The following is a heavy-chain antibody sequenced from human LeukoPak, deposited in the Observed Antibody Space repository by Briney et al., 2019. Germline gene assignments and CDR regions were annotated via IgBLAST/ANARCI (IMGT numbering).Heavy chain of an antibody. V-gene: IGHV1-3*01. CDR3: ARVFYSYGYYYGMDV. CDR2: INAGNGNT. Sequence: ASVKVSRKASGYTFTSYAMHWVRQAPGQRLEWMGWINAGNGNTKYSQKFQGRVTITRDTSASTAYMELSSLRSEDTAVYYCARVFYSYGYYYGMDVWGQGTTVTVSS. D-gene: IGHD5-18*01. J-gene: IGHJ6*02. CDR1: GYTFTSYA.